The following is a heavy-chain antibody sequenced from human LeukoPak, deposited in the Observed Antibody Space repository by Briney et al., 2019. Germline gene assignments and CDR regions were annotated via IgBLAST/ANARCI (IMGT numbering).Heavy chain of an antibody. V-gene: IGHV3-23*01. J-gene: IGHJ5*02. Sequence: GGSLRLFCAASGFTFSNYAMRWVRPAPGKGLEWVSAIGGSGGTPYYADSVEGRFTISRDNAKNTLYLQMNSLGAEDTAIYYCVRDQRFDPWGQGTLVTVSS. CDR2: IGGSGGTP. CDR1: GFTFSNYA. CDR3: VRDQRFDP.